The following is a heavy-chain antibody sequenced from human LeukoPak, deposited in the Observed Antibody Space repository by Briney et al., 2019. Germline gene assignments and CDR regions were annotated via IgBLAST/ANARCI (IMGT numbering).Heavy chain of an antibody. CDR3: AKPNCYKTICSTWSPSFFDS. J-gene: IGHJ4*02. CDR1: GFTFSLYG. CDR2: ISFDGSDK. D-gene: IGHD2-2*02. Sequence: GGSLRLSCAASGFTFSLYGMHWVRQAPGKGLEWVAVISFDGSDKYYADFVKGRFTISRDNSKNTVYLQMNSLRAEDTAVYYCAKPNCYKTICSTWSPSFFDSWGQGMLVAVSS. V-gene: IGHV3-30*18.